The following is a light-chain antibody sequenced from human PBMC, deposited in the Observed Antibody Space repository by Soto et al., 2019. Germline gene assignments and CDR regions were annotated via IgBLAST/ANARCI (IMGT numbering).Light chain of an antibody. CDR1: QSVGNN. CDR2: GAS. Sequence: EIVMTQSPATVSVSPGERATLYCRASQSVGNNLAWYQQKPGQAPSLFIFGASVRATGVPDRFSGSGSGTEFTLTISSLQSEDFAVYYCHQYNFWPTFGQGTKVDIK. CDR3: HQYNFWPT. J-gene: IGKJ1*01. V-gene: IGKV3-15*01.